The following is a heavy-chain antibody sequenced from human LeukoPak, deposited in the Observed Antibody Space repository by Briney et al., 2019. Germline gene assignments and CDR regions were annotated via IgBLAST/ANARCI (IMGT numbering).Heavy chain of an antibody. CDR1: GYSISSGYY. D-gene: IGHD3-10*01. J-gene: IGHJ6*03. Sequence: SETLSLTCTVSGYSISSGYYWGWIRQPPGKGLEWIGSIYHSGSTNYNPSLKSRVTISVDTSKNQFSLKLSSVTAADTAVYYCARERITMVRGVIIRFHYYYYMDVWGKGTTVTVSS. CDR3: ARERITMVRGVIIRFHYYYYMDV. CDR2: IYHSGST. V-gene: IGHV4-38-2*02.